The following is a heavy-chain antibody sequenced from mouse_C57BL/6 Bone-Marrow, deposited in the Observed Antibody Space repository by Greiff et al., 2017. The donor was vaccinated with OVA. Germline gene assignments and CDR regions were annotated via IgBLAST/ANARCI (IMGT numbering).Heavy chain of an antibody. Sequence: EVKLMESGGDLVKPGGSLKLSCAASGFTFSSYGMSWVRQTPDKRLEWVATISSGGSYTYYPDSVKGRFTISRDNAKNTLYLQMSSLKSEDTAMYYCARPSDYHWYFDVWGTGTTVTVSS. CDR2: ISSGGSYT. V-gene: IGHV5-6*01. D-gene: IGHD2-4*01. J-gene: IGHJ1*03. CDR1: GFTFSSYG. CDR3: ARPSDYHWYFDV.